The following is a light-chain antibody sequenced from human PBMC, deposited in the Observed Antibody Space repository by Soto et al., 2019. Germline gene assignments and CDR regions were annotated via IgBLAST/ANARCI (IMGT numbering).Light chain of an antibody. V-gene: IGKV3-15*01. J-gene: IGKJ1*01. CDR1: QAINNN. Sequence: VLTQAPDTLSVSPGERSTLSCMAIQAINNNVAWYQLKDGQVPRLLIYCASTRAADVPARFSGGGSGTEFTLTISSLQSEDFEEYHCQQYNNWPQTFGQGTKVDIK. CDR3: QQYNNWPQT. CDR2: CAS.